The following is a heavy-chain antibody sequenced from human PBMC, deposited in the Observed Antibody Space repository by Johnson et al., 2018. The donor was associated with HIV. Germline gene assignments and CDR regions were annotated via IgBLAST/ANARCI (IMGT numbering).Heavy chain of an antibody. V-gene: IGHV3-7*05. CDR1: GFTFSSYW. CDR2: IKQDGSEK. CDR3: ARVTNNAFDM. J-gene: IGHJ3*02. Sequence: VQLVESGGGLVQPGGSLRLSCAASGFTFSSYWMSWVRQAPGKGLEWVANIKQDGSEKYYVDSVKGRFTISRYNAKNSLYLQMNSLRAEDTAMYYCARVTNNAFDMWGQGTMVTVAS.